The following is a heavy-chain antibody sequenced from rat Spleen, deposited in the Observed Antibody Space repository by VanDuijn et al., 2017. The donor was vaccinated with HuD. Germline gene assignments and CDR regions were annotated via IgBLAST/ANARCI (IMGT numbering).Heavy chain of an antibody. CDR1: GFSLISNG. J-gene: IGHJ4*01. V-gene: IGHV2S12*01. Sequence: QVQVKESGPGLVQPSQTLSLTCTVSGFSLISNGVGWVRQPPRKGLEWLGTISSGGNTYYNSGLKSRLGISRDTSKSQVFLKMNSLQTEDTAIYFCVRATRYYYSGEGIMDAWGQGASVTVSS. CDR3: VRATRYYYSGEGIMDA. CDR2: ISSGGNT. D-gene: IGHD1-1*01.